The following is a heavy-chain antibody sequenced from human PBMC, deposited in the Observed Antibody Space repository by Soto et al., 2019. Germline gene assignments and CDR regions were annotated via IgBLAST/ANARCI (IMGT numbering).Heavy chain of an antibody. CDR2: ISGSGGST. Sequence: GGSLRLSCAASGFTFSSYAMSWVRQAPGKGLEWVSAISGSGGSTYYADSVKGRFTISRDNSKNTLYLQMNSLRAEDTAVYYCAKDKGGSYCDYVWGSYRSYDAFDIWGQGTMVTVSS. CDR1: GFTFSSYA. V-gene: IGHV3-23*01. J-gene: IGHJ3*02. CDR3: AKDKGGSYCDYVWGSYRSYDAFDI. D-gene: IGHD3-16*02.